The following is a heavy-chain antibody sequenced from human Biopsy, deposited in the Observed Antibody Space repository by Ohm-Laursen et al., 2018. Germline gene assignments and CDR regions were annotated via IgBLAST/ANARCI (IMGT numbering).Heavy chain of an antibody. Sequence: GTLSLTCSVSGGSFTGHYWSWIRQPPRKGLEWIGHISYTGYTSYNASLKSRVTISVDTSRNHFSLRLSSLTAADTAVYYCARGSNDFGGLYFPRWGQGALVTVSS. J-gene: IGHJ4*02. CDR3: ARGSNDFGGLYFPR. CDR1: GGSFTGHY. V-gene: IGHV4-59*11. CDR2: ISYTGYT. D-gene: IGHD4-23*01.